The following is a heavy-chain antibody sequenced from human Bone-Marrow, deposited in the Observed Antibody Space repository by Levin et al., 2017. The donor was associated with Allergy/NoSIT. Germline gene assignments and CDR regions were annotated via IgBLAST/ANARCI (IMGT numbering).Heavy chain of an antibody. D-gene: IGHD3-16*01. CDR2: IFYSGST. V-gene: IGHV4-30-4*01. CDR3: ARGTAFGGLIAQDY. CDR1: GGSISSGDYY. J-gene: IGHJ4*02. Sequence: SCTVSGGSISSGDYYWSWIRQPPGKGLEWIGYIFYSGSTYYKPSLKSRVSISADTSKNQFSLRLTSMTAADTAVYFCARGTAFGGLIAQDYWGQGTLVTVSS.